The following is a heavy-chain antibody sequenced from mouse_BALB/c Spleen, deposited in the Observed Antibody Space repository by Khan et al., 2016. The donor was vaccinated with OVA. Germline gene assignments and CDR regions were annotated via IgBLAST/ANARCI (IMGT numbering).Heavy chain of an antibody. D-gene: IGHD1-1*01. V-gene: IGHV3-2*02. J-gene: IGHJ2*01. CDR1: GYSITSGYA. CDR2: ISYSGVT. Sequence: EVQLQESGPGLVKPSQSLSLTCTVTGYSITSGYAWNWIRQFPGNKLEWMGYISYSGVTSYTPSLKSRISITRDTSKNQFFLQLNSVTTEDTATYYRASGNYYGYYFAYWGQGTTLTVSS. CDR3: ASGNYYGYYFAY.